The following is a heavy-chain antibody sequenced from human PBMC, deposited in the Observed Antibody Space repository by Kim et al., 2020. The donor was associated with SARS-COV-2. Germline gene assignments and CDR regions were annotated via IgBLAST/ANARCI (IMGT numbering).Heavy chain of an antibody. CDR1: GFIVSSNY. D-gene: IGHD6-19*01. J-gene: IGHJ3*02. CDR2: IYRDGST. Sequence: GGSLRLSCAASGFIVSSNYMSWVRQAPGKGLEWVSVIYRDGSTYYADSVEGRFTISRDNSKNTLFLQMNSLRAEDTAVYYCAREAYINGRTGAFDMWGQGTMVTVSS. CDR3: AREAYINGRTGAFDM. V-gene: IGHV3-53*01.